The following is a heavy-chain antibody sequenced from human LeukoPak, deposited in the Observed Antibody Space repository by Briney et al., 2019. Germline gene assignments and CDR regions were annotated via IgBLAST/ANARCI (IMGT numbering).Heavy chain of an antibody. CDR1: GFIFRNYA. CDR3: AKESGALGAPLYDY. V-gene: IGHV3-23*01. CDR2: ISDNGGGR. J-gene: IGHJ4*02. Sequence: GGSLRLSCGASGFIFRNYAMSWVRHAPGEGREWVSGISDNGGGRYYADSVKGRFTISRDNSKNMLYLQMNSLRAEDTAVYYCAKESGALGAPLYDYWGRGILVTASS. D-gene: IGHD4/OR15-4a*01.